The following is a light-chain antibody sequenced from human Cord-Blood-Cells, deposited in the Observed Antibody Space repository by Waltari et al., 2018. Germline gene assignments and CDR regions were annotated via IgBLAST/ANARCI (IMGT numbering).Light chain of an antibody. CDR1: SSDVGGYNS. CDR2: DVS. V-gene: IGLV2-11*01. CDR3: CSYAGSYTWV. J-gene: IGLJ3*02. Sequence: QSALTQPRSVSGSPGQSVTISCTGTSSDVGGYNSVSWYQQHPGTAPKLMIYDVSKRPSGVPDRFSGSKSGNTASLTISGLQAEDEADYYCCSYAGSYTWVFGGGTKLTVL.